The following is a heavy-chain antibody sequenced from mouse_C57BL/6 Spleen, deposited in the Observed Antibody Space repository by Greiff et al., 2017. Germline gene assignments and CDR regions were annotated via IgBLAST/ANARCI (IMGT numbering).Heavy chain of an antibody. Sequence: EVQLVESGAELVRPGASVKLSCTASGFNIKDDYMHWVKQRPEQGLEWIGWIDPENGDTEYASKFQGKATITADTASNTAYLQLSSLTSEDTAVYYCPRGLRRTYWYFDVWGTGTTVTVSS. CDR2: IDPENGDT. CDR1: GFNIKDDY. D-gene: IGHD2-2*01. CDR3: PRGLRRTYWYFDV. V-gene: IGHV14-4*01. J-gene: IGHJ1*03.